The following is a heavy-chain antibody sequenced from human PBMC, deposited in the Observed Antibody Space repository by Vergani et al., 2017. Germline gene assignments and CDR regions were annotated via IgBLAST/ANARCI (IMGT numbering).Heavy chain of an antibody. Sequence: EVQLVESGGGLVQPGRSLTLSCAASGFTFDDYAMSWVRQAPGKGLVWVSGISWNSGSIGYADSVKGRFTISRDNAKNSLYLPMNSLRAEDTASYYCAKDMYPVPATTIFVYWGQGTLVTVSS. CDR2: ISWNSGSI. CDR3: AKDMYPVPATTIFVY. CDR1: GFTFDDYA. V-gene: IGHV3-9*01. D-gene: IGHD2-2*01. J-gene: IGHJ4*02.